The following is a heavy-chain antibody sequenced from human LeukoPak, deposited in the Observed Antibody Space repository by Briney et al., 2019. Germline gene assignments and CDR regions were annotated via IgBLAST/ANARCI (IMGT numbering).Heavy chain of an antibody. V-gene: IGHV4-59*08. CDR1: GGSFSGHY. Sequence: SETLSLTCAVYGGSFSGHYWSWIRQPPGKGLEWIGYIYYSGSTNYNPSLKSRVTISVDTSKNQFSLKLSSVTAADTAVYYCARRSSSWYWDWFDPWGQGTLVTVSS. D-gene: IGHD6-13*01. J-gene: IGHJ5*02. CDR3: ARRSSSWYWDWFDP. CDR2: IYYSGST.